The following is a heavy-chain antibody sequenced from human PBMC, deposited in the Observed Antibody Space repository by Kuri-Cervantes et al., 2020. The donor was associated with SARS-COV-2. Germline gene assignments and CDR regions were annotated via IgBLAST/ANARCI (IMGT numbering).Heavy chain of an antibody. CDR3: ARGLVDIVATSAH. J-gene: IGHJ4*02. Sequence: SVKVSCKASGGTVSNFAISWVRQAPGQGLEWMGGIIPVFATPNYAQKFQGRVTITADESTSTAYLDLSSLRPEDTAVYYCARGLVDIVATSAHWGQGTLVTVSS. V-gene: IGHV1-69*13. D-gene: IGHD5-12*01. CDR1: GGTVSNFA. CDR2: IIPVFATP.